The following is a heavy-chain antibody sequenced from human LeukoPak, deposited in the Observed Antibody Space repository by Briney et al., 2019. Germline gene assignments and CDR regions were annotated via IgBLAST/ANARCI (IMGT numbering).Heavy chain of an antibody. J-gene: IGHJ4*02. D-gene: IGHD3-16*01. CDR2: ISWNSGSI. CDR1: GFTFDGYA. Sequence: GGSLRLSCAASGFTFDGYAMHWVRQAPGKGLEGVSGISWNSGSIGYADSVKGRFTISRDNAKNSLYLQMNSLRAEDTALYYCAKDITDYVSWIDYWGQGTLVTVSS. CDR3: AKDITDYVSWIDY. V-gene: IGHV3-9*01.